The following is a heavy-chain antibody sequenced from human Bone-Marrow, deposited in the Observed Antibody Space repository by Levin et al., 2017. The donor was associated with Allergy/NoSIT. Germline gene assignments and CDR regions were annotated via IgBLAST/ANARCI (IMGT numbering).Heavy chain of an antibody. CDR2: ISSSGSYI. Sequence: RGESLKISCAASGFTFSPYSMNWVRQAPGKGLEWVSSISSSGSYIYYADSVKGRFTISRDNAKNSLYLQMNSLRAEDTAVDYCACQPERGKWFDPWGQGTLVTVSS. J-gene: IGHJ5*02. D-gene: IGHD7-27*01. CDR3: ACQPERGKWFDP. V-gene: IGHV3-21*06. CDR1: GFTFSPYS.